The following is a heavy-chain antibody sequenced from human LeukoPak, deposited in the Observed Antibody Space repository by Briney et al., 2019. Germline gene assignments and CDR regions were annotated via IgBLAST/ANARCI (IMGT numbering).Heavy chain of an antibody. V-gene: IGHV4-34*01. Sequence: SETLSLTCAVSGGSFSGYYWSWIRQPPGKGLEWIGEINHSGSTNYNPSLKSRVTISVDTSKNQFSLKLSSVTAADTAVYYCARARGRDYYGSGSYRDYWGQGTLVTVSS. CDR2: INHSGST. D-gene: IGHD3-10*01. J-gene: IGHJ4*02. CDR3: ARARGRDYYGSGSYRDY. CDR1: GGSFSGYY.